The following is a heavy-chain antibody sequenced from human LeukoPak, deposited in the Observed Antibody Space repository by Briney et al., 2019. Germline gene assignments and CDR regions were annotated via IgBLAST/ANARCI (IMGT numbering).Heavy chain of an antibody. J-gene: IGHJ4*02. D-gene: IGHD2-2*01. CDR1: GGSFSGYY. CDR2: INHSGST. V-gene: IGHV4-34*01. Sequence: SETLSLTCAVYGGSFSGYYWSWIRQPPGEGLEWIGEINHSGSTNYNPSLKSRVTISVDTSKNQFSLKLTSVTAADTAVYYCARQDIVVVPVAYYFDYWGQGTLVTVSS. CDR3: ARQDIVVVPVAYYFDY.